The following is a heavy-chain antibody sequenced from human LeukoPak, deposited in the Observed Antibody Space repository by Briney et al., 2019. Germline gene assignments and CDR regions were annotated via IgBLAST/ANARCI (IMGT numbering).Heavy chain of an antibody. CDR2: ISSSTTI. CDR1: GFTFSNYG. CDR3: ARRGDSPMVGDY. J-gene: IGHJ4*02. V-gene: IGHV3-48*01. D-gene: IGHD5-18*01. Sequence: PGGSLRLPCAASGFTFSNYGMNWVRQAPGKGLEWVSYISSSTTIYYADSMKGRFTISRDNAKNSLSLQMNSLRVEDTAVYYCARRGDSPMVGDYWGQGTLVTVSS.